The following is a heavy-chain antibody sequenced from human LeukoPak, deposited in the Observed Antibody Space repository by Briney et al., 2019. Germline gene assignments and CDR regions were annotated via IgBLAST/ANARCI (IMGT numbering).Heavy chain of an antibody. CDR3: ASLPQKLYYFDY. V-gene: IGHV4-39*01. Sequence: SETLSLTCTVSGGSISSSSYYWGWIRQPPGKGLEWIGSIYYSGSTYYNPSLKSRVTMSVDTSKNQFSLKLSSVTAADTAVYYCASLPQKLYYFDYWGQGTLVTVSS. D-gene: IGHD2-15*01. CDR2: IYYSGST. CDR1: GGSISSSSYY. J-gene: IGHJ4*02.